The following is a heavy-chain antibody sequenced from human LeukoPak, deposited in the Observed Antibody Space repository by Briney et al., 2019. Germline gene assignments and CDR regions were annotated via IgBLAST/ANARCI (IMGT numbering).Heavy chain of an antibody. CDR3: AKYHSNYAFSSYYFDY. J-gene: IGHJ4*02. CDR2: ISSSGSTV. D-gene: IGHD4-11*01. Sequence: PGGSLRLSCAASGFTFSDYYMSWIRQAPGKGLEWVSYISSSGSTVYYADSVKGRFTISRDNAKNSLYLQMNSLRAEDTAVYYCAKYHSNYAFSSYYFDYWGQGTLVTVSS. V-gene: IGHV3-11*01. CDR1: GFTFSDYY.